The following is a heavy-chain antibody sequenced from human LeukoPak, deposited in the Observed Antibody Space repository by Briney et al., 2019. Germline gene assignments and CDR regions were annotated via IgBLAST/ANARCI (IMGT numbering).Heavy chain of an antibody. V-gene: IGHV1-3*01. Sequence: GESLKISCKGSGYSFTSYWIGWVRQAPGQRLEWMGWINAGNGNTKYSQKFQGRVTITRDTSASTAYMELSSLRSEDTAVYYCASGSRDTDFDYWGQGTLVTVSS. J-gene: IGHJ4*02. CDR3: ASGSRDTDFDY. CDR2: INAGNGNT. CDR1: GYSFTSYW. D-gene: IGHD5-18*01.